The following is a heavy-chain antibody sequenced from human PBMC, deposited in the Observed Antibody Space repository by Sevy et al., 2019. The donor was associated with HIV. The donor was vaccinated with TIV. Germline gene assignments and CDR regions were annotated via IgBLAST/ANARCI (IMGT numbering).Heavy chain of an antibody. CDR3: ARGHYYDFWSGYYKGTKSYYYYGMDV. V-gene: IGHV3-53*01. J-gene: IGHJ6*02. CDR1: GFTVSSNY. Sequence: GGSLRLSCAASGFTVSSNYMSWVRQAPGNGLEWVSVIYSGGSTYYADSVKGRFTISRDNSKNTLYLQMNSLRAEDTAVYYCARGHYYDFWSGYYKGTKSYYYYGMDVWGQGTAVTVSS. D-gene: IGHD3-3*01. CDR2: IYSGGST.